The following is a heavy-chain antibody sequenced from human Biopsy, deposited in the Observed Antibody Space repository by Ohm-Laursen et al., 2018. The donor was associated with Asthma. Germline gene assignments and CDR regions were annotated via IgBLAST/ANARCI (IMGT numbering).Heavy chain of an antibody. D-gene: IGHD6-13*01. CDR3: ARDFLFQHGSSWYYYYYGMDV. J-gene: IGHJ6*02. CDR2: IIPIFGTA. CDR1: GDILSSFG. Sequence: SVKVSCKPHGDILSSFGIKWVRKAPGQGLEWMGGIIPIFGTANYAQKFQGRVTITADESTSTAYMELSSLRSEDTAVHYCARDFLFQHGSSWYYYYYGMDVWGQGTTVTVSS. V-gene: IGHV1-69*13.